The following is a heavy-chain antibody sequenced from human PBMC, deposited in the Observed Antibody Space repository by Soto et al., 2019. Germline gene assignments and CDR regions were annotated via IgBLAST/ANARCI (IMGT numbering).Heavy chain of an antibody. D-gene: IGHD2-15*01. Sequence: GGSLRLSCTASGFTFDDYAMHWVRQGPGRGLVWVSGITWNSGKIAYADSVKGRFTIARDDDNNSLYLQMNSLRPEDTALYYCVKDSYADFHRVLSTAEYFFDYWGHGTLVTVSS. J-gene: IGHJ4*01. CDR2: ITWNSGKI. V-gene: IGHV3-9*01. CDR1: GFTFDDYA. CDR3: VKDSYADFHRVLSTAEYFFDY.